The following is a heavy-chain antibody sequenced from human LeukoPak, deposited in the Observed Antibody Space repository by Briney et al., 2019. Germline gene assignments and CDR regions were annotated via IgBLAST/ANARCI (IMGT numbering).Heavy chain of an antibody. CDR1: GGSLSSDN. D-gene: IGHD3-9*01. CDR2: IYSSVST. V-gene: IGHV4-59*01. J-gene: IGHJ4*02. Sequence: SETLSLTCTDSGGSLSSDNWRWIRQPPGKGLECIGYIYSSVSTTSNPSLKPRVTISVATSTNHFSLKLSSVTAADTAVYYCARVRYGYFDYWGQGTLVTGSS. CDR3: ARVRYGYFDY.